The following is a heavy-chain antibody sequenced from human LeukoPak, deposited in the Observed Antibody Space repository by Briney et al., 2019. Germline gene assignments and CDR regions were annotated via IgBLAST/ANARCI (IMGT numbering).Heavy chain of an antibody. V-gene: IGHV3-23*01. CDR1: GFTFSSYA. Sequence: PGASLRLSCAASGFTFSSYAMSWVRQAPGKGREWVSAISGSGGSTYYADSVKGRFTISRDNSKNTLYLQMNSLRAEDTAVYYCAKEGYYDSSGYYPLGYFDYWGQGTLVTVSS. D-gene: IGHD3-22*01. J-gene: IGHJ4*02. CDR2: ISGSGGST. CDR3: AKEGYYDSSGYYPLGYFDY.